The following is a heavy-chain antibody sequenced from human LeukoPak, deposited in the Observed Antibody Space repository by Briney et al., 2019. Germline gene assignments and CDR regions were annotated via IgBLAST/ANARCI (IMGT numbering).Heavy chain of an antibody. V-gene: IGHV3-9*01. CDR3: AKDLKEHCSSTSCYFGCTDY. D-gene: IGHD2-2*01. CDR2: INWNSGDI. J-gene: IGHJ4*02. CDR1: GFTFDEYA. Sequence: SLRLSCAASGFTFDEYAMHWVRQAPGKGLEWVSGINWNSGDIGYADSVKGRFTISRDNAKNSLYLQMNSLRAEDTAVYYCAKDLKEHCSSTSCYFGCTDYWGQGPLVTVSS.